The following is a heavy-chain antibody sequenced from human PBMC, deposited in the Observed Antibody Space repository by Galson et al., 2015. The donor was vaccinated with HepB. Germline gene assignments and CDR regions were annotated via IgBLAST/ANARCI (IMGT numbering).Heavy chain of an antibody. CDR2: INHSGST. CDR3: ARSFSGPLRVTSTSYFDY. D-gene: IGHD4-17*01. Sequence: ETLSLTCAVYGGSLSDYYWSWIRPPPGKGLEWIGEINHSGSTNYNQSLKSRVTTSVNTSKNQFSLKLTSVTAADTAVYYCARSFSGPLRVTSTSYFDYWGQGTLVIVSS. CDR1: GGSLSDYY. V-gene: IGHV4-34*01. J-gene: IGHJ4*02.